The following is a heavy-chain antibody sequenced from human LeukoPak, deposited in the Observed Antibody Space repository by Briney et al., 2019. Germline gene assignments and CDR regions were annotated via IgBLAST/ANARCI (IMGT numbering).Heavy chain of an antibody. CDR2: ISGSGGST. CDR3: AKDPGGYCSSTSCYTGDY. V-gene: IGHV3-23*01. Sequence: PGGSLRLSCAASGFTFSSYAMSWVRQAPGKGLEWVSAISGSGGSTYYADSVKGRFTISRDNSKSTLYLQMNSLRAEDTAVYYCAKDPGGYCSSTSCYTGDYWGQGTLVTVSS. CDR1: GFTFSSYA. J-gene: IGHJ4*02. D-gene: IGHD2-2*02.